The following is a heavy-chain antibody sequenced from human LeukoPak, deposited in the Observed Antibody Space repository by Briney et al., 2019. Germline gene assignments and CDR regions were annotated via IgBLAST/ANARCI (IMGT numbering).Heavy chain of an antibody. V-gene: IGHV3-53*01. CDR1: GFTVSSNY. CDR3: ARDPGSSAFDL. Sequence: PGGSLRLSCAASGFTVSSNYMSWVRQAPGKGLEWVSVIYSGGSTYYADSVKGRFTISRDNSKNTLYLQMNSLRAEDTAVFYCARDPGSSAFDLWGQGSLVTVST. J-gene: IGHJ4*02. CDR2: IYSGGST. D-gene: IGHD1-14*01.